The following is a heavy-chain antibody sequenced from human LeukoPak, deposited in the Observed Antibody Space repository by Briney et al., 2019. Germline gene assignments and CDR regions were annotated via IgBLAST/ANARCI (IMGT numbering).Heavy chain of an antibody. CDR3: ARGSRDDSSGYFVFDY. CDR2: ISAYNGHT. CDR1: GYTFTTYG. Sequence: GASVKVSCKASGYTFTTYGISWVRQAPGQGLEWMGWISAYNGHTNYAQKLQGRVTITADKSTSTAYMELSSLRSEDTAVYYCARGSRDDSSGYFVFDYWGQGTLVTVSS. V-gene: IGHV1-18*01. D-gene: IGHD3-22*01. J-gene: IGHJ4*02.